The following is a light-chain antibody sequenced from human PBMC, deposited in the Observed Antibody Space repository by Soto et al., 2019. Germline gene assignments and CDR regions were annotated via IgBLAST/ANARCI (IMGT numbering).Light chain of an antibody. Sequence: QPVLTQSPSASASLGASVKITCTLSSGHSSYATAWHQQQPEKGPRYLMKIKSDGSHIKGDGIPDRFSGSSSGAERYLTISSLQSEDEADYYCQTWGTAIFYVFGTGTKVTVL. CDR3: QTWGTAIFYV. V-gene: IGLV4-69*01. CDR2: IKSDGSH. CDR1: SGHSSYA. J-gene: IGLJ1*01.